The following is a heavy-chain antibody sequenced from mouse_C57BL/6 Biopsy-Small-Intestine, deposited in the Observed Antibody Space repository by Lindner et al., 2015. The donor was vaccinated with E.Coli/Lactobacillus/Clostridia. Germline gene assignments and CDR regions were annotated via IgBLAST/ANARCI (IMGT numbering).Heavy chain of an antibody. CDR3: ARLWGLKDPSGYYSYFYGMDV. CDR2: LNPSFSVP. CDR1: GGTFTTYT. D-gene: IGHD1-1*01. Sequence: VKVSCKASGGTFTTYTIGWVRQAPGQGLEWVGELNPSFSVPTYAEMFQGRVTISADKSTNTSFMEMRSLTSDDTAVYYCARLWGLKDPSGYYSYFYGMDVWGQGTTVTVSS. J-gene: IGHJ1*01. V-gene: IGHV1-69*02.